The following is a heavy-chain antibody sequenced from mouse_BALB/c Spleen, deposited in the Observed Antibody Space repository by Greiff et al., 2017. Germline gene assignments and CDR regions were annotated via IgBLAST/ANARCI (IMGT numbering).Heavy chain of an antibody. D-gene: IGHD1-1*01. J-gene: IGHJ4*01. CDR2: ISSGGST. CDR3: ARGEVLRGDAMDY. V-gene: IGHV5-6-5*01. CDR1: GFTFSSYA. Sequence: EVQLVESGGGLVKPGGSLKLSCAASGFTFSSYAMSWVRQTPEKRLEWVASISSGGSTYYPDSVKGRFTISRDNARNILYLQMSSLRSEDTAMYYCARGEVLRGDAMDYWGQGTSVTVSS.